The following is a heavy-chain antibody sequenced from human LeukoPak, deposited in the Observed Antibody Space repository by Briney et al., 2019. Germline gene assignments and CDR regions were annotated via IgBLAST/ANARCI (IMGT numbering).Heavy chain of an antibody. CDR3: ARGGYYDSSGYIPPFDP. J-gene: IGHJ5*02. CDR2: TYCRSKWYN. Sequence: SQTLSLTCAISGDSVSSNSAAWNWIRQSPSRGLEWLGRTYCRSKWYNDYAVSVKSRITINPDTSKNQFSLQLNSVTPEDTAVYYCARGGYYDSSGYIPPFDPWGQGTLVTVSS. D-gene: IGHD3-22*01. V-gene: IGHV6-1*01. CDR1: GDSVSSNSAA.